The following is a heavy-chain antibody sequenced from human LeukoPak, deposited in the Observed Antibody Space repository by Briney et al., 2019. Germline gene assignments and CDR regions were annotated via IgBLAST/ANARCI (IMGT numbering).Heavy chain of an antibody. J-gene: IGHJ4*02. D-gene: IGHD1-14*01. CDR1: GLTFSRFR. CDR3: ATLSYRRFDY. Sequence: PGGSLRLSCAASGLTFSRFRMIWIRQAPGKGLEWVATINEDGNEKWYADSVKGRFTISRDNARNSLYLQMNSLRAEDTAVYYCATLSYRRFDYWGQGALVTVS. CDR2: INEDGNEK. V-gene: IGHV3-7*01.